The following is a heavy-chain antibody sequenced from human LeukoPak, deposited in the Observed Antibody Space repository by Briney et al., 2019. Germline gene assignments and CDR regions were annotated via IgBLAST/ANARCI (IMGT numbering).Heavy chain of an antibody. CDR1: GGSISSGSYY. D-gene: IGHD2-2*01. Sequence: SQTLSLTCTVSGGSISSGSYYWSWIRQPAGKGLEWIGRIYTSGSTNYNPSLKSRVTISVDTSKNQFSLKLSSVTAADTAVYYCARGVPAAIFYYWGQGTLVTVSS. CDR2: IYTSGST. CDR3: ARGVPAAIFYY. J-gene: IGHJ4*02. V-gene: IGHV4-61*02.